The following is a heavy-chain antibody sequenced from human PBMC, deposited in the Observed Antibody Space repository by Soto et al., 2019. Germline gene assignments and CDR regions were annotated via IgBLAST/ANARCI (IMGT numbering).Heavy chain of an antibody. V-gene: IGHV4-31*03. CDR3: ARVEYRAHAVGSDAFDI. Sequence: SETLSLTCTVSGGPFSRGGYYWSWIRQHPGKGLECIGYIFYTGSTYYNPTLKSRVTMSVDTSKRQFSLNLSSLTAADTAVYYCARVEYRAHAVGSDAFDIWGQGTMVTVSS. J-gene: IGHJ3*02. D-gene: IGHD1-26*01. CDR1: GGPFSRGGYY. CDR2: IFYTGST.